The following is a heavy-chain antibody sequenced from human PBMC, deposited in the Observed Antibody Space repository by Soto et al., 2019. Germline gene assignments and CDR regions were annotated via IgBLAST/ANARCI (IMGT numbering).Heavy chain of an antibody. CDR2: INPNSGGT. Sequence: ASVKVSCKASGYTFTGYYMHWVRQAPGQGLEWMGWINPNSGGTNYAQKFQGRVTITADESTSTAYMELGSLRSEDTAVYYCARDSPIARMDVWGQGTTVTVSS. V-gene: IGHV1-2*02. CDR3: ARDSPIARMDV. D-gene: IGHD6-13*01. CDR1: GYTFTGYY. J-gene: IGHJ6*02.